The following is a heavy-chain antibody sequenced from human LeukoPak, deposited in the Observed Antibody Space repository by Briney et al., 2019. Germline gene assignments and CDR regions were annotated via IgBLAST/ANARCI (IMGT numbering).Heavy chain of an antibody. V-gene: IGHV3-23*01. J-gene: IGHJ4*02. D-gene: IGHD2-2*01. CDR1: GFTFSSYA. Sequence: GGSLRLSCAASGFTFSSYAMSWVRQAPGKGLEWVSPISGSGGSTYYADSVKGRFTITRDNSKNTLYLQMNSLRAEDTALYYCAKKTGGYQLLPFDYWGQGTLVTVSS. CDR3: AKKTGGYQLLPFDY. CDR2: ISGSGGST.